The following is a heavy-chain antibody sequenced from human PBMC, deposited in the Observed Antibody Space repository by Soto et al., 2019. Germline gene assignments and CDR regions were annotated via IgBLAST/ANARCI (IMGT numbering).Heavy chain of an antibody. J-gene: IGHJ4*02. CDR1: GVTFSKYE. CDR3: ARGLRIYYDRSGLHY. V-gene: IGHV3-48*03. CDR2: ISYTGSTI. Sequence: PGGSLRLSCAASGVTFSKYEMNWVRQTPGKGLEWVSYISYTGSTIYYADSVRGRFTISRDNSKNSLYLQMNSLRAEDTAVYYCARGLRIYYDRSGLHYWGQGTLVTVSS. D-gene: IGHD3-22*01.